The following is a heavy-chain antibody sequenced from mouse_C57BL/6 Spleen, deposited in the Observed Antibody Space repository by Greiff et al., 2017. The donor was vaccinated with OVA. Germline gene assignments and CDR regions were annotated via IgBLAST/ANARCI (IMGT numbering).Heavy chain of an antibody. CDR3: ARPYYYGSRGYAMDY. CDR1: GYTFTSYW. V-gene: IGHV1-59*01. D-gene: IGHD1-1*01. Sequence: VQLQQPGAELVRPGTSVKLSCKASGYTFTSYWMHWVKQRPGQGLEWIGVIDPSDSYTNYNQKFKGKATLTVDTSSSTAYMQLSRLTSEASAVYYCARPYYYGSRGYAMDYWGQGTSVTVSS. J-gene: IGHJ4*01. CDR2: IDPSDSYT.